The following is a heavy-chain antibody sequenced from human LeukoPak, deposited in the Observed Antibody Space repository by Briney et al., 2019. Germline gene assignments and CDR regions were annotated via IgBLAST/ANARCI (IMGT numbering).Heavy chain of an antibody. CDR2: IKGETAAGAP. J-gene: IGHJ5*01. CDR3: ARSRGGGITIFGAPRPAFDS. Sequence: GGSLRLSCAASGFTFTSAWMSWVRQAPGKGLEWVGRIKGETAAGAPDYVASVKGRFTISRDDSKNTLFLQMNSLRAEDTAVYYCARSRGGGITIFGAPRPAFDSWGQGTLVTVSS. V-gene: IGHV3-15*01. CDR1: GFTFTSAW. D-gene: IGHD3-3*01.